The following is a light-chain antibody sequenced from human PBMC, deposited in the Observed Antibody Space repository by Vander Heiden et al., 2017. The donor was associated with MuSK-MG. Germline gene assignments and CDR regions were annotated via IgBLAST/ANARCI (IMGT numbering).Light chain of an antibody. CDR1: SSDLGAYNY. J-gene: IGLJ2*01. Sequence: QSALTQPASVSGSPGQSITISCTGSSSDLGAYNYVSWYQQNPDKAHKLIIYGVYNRPSGVSNRFSGSKSGDTASLTISGLRTEDESHYYCSAFTSAGTQVFGGGTKVTVL. V-gene: IGLV2-14*03. CDR3: SAFTSAGTQV. CDR2: GVY.